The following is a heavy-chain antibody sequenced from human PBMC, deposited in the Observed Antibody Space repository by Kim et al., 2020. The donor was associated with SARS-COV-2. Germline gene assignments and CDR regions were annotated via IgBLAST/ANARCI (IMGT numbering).Heavy chain of an antibody. CDR3: ARALATCSNGDCYFHYGMDV. CDR2: IYYTGTT. Sequence: SETLSLTCTVSGGYVGSGGYHWNWIRQRPGKGLEWIGYIYYTGTTHYNPALRGRISMSVDLSKNRFSLNVTSLTAADTAVYYCARALATCSNGDCYFHYGMDVWGQGTTVTVSS. D-gene: IGHD2-8*01. CDR1: GGYVGSGGYH. V-gene: IGHV4-31*03. J-gene: IGHJ6*01.